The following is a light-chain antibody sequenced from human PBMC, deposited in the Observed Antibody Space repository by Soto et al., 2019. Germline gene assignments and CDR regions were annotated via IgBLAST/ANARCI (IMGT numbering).Light chain of an antibody. Sequence: QSALTQPRSVSGSPGQSVTISCTGTSSDVGGYSFVSWYQQRPGKAPKLMIYDVSKRPSGVPDRFSGSKSGNTASLTISGLQAEDEADYYCCSYAGSYTWLFGGGTKLTVL. CDR2: DVS. J-gene: IGLJ2*01. V-gene: IGLV2-11*01. CDR3: CSYAGSYTWL. CDR1: SSDVGGYSF.